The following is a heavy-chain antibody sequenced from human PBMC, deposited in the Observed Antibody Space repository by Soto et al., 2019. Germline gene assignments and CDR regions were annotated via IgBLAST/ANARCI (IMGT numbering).Heavy chain of an antibody. CDR3: ARDRLRYFDWLFHDGAFDI. J-gene: IGHJ3*02. CDR1: GYTFTGYY. Sequence: ASVKVSCKASGYTFTGYYMHWVRQAPGQGLEWMGIINPSGGSTSYAQKFQGRVTMTRDTSTSTVYMELSSLRSEDTAVYYCARDRLRYFDWLFHDGAFDIWGQGTMVTVSS. D-gene: IGHD3-9*01. V-gene: IGHV1-46*01. CDR2: INPSGGST.